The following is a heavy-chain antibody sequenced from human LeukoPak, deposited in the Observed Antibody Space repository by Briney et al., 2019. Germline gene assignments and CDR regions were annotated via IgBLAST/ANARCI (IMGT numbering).Heavy chain of an antibody. CDR2: ISNRGRT. D-gene: IGHD2-21*01. CDR1: DDSMRSDSYY. CDR3: ARGLNVVAVGDAFDI. J-gene: IGHJ3*02. V-gene: IGHV4-39*01. Sequence: PSETLSLTCAVSDDSMRSDSYYWGWTRQSPGKALEWIGSISNRGRTLYSPSLKSRVTISIDTSKNQFSLKLSSVTAADTAVYYCARGLNVVAVGDAFDIWGQGTMVTVSS.